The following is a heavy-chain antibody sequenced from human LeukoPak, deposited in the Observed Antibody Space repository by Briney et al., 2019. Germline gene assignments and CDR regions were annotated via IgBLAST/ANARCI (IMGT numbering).Heavy chain of an antibody. CDR3: ASQDYYDSSGYYGDAFDI. V-gene: IGHV3-48*04. Sequence: QPGGSLRLSCAASGFTFSSYSMNWVRQAPGKGLEWVSYISSSSSTIYYADSVKGRSTISRDNAKNSLYLQMNSLRAEDTAVYYCASQDYYDSSGYYGDAFDIWGQGTMVTVSS. CDR1: GFTFSSYS. CDR2: ISSSSSTI. J-gene: IGHJ3*02. D-gene: IGHD3-22*01.